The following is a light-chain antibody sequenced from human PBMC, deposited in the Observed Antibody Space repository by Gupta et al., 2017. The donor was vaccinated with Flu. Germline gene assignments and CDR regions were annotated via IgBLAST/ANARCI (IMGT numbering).Light chain of an antibody. CDR1: TGPVTSGYY. J-gene: IGLJ3*02. CDR2: NTG. Sequence: TVVTQEPSLTVYPGGTVTLTCASSTGPVTSGYYANWFQQKPEQAHRELIYNTGNKPSGTPARFSVSLRGGKAALTLSAVQPDDEADYHCLLVYAGDWVFGGGTKVTV. CDR3: LLVYAGDWV. V-gene: IGLV7-43*01.